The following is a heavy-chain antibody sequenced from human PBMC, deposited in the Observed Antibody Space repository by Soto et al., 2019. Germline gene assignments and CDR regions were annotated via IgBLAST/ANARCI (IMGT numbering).Heavy chain of an antibody. Sequence: QVQLVQSGAEVKKPGSSVKVSCKASGGTFSSYAISWVRQAPGQGLEWMGGIIPIFGTADYAQKFQGRVTITADESTSTAYMELSSLRSEDTAVYYCASLIAAAGPPHSPRYYYGMDFWGQGTTVTVSS. D-gene: IGHD6-13*01. J-gene: IGHJ6*02. V-gene: IGHV1-69*12. CDR1: GGTFSSYA. CDR2: IIPIFGTA. CDR3: ASLIAAAGPPHSPRYYYGMDF.